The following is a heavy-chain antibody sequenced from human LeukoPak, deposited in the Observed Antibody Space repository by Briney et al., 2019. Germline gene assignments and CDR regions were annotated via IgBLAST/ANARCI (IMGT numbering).Heavy chain of an antibody. CDR1: GGSFSGYY. CDR2: INHSGST. CDR3: ARAGSYDILTGYFAADYYYYGMDV. D-gene: IGHD3-9*01. Sequence: SETLSLTCAVYGGSFSGYYWSWIRQPPGKGLKWIGEINHSGSTNYNPSLKSRATISVDTSKNQFSLKLSSVTAADTAVYYCARAGSYDILTGYFAADYYYYGMDVWGQGTTVTVSS. V-gene: IGHV4-34*01. J-gene: IGHJ6*02.